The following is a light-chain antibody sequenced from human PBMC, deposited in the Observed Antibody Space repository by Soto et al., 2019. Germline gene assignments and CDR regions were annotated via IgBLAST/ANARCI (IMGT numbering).Light chain of an antibody. CDR1: QSVGGN. J-gene: IGKJ1*01. CDR3: QQYNNWPSWT. V-gene: IGKV3-15*01. Sequence: EVVMTQSPVTLSVSPGETVTLSCRASQSVGGNLAWYQQKPGQAPRLLIYDVSTRATGVPDRFSGSGSGTEFTLTISSLQSEDFTLYYCQQYNNWPSWTFGPGTKVEI. CDR2: DVS.